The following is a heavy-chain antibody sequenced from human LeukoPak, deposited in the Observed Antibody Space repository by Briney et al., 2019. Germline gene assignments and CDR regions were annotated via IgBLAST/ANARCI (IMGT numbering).Heavy chain of an antibody. V-gene: IGHV3-48*03. J-gene: IGHJ4*02. Sequence: GGSLRLPCAASGFTFSSYEMNWVRQAPGKGLEWVSYISSSGSTIYYADSVKGRFTISRDNAKNSLYLQMNSLRAEDTAVYYCARETGGYSSSWYGGFDYWGQGTLVTVSS. CDR1: GFTFSSYE. D-gene: IGHD6-13*01. CDR3: ARETGGYSSSWYGGFDY. CDR2: ISSSGSTI.